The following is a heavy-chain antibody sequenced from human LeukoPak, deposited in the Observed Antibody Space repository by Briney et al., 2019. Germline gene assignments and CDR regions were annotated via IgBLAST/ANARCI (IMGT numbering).Heavy chain of an antibody. Sequence: KPSETLSLTCTVSGGSISSYYWSWIRQPPGKGLEWIGYIYYSGSTNYNPSLKSRVTISVDTSKNQFSLKLSSVTAAGTAVYYCASSSGYYRDFDYWGQGTLVTVSS. V-gene: IGHV4-59*01. J-gene: IGHJ4*02. CDR1: GGSISSYY. CDR2: IYYSGST. CDR3: ASSSGYYRDFDY. D-gene: IGHD3-22*01.